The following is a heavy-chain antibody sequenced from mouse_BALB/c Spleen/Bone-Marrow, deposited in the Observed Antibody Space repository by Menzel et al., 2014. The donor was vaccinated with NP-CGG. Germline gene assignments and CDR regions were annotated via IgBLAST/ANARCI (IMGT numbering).Heavy chain of an antibody. CDR3: ARGGTMISTDAMEY. J-gene: IGHJ4*01. D-gene: IGHD2-4*01. CDR1: GYSFTGYY. CDR2: ISCYNGAT. V-gene: IGHV1S34*01. Sequence: LVKTGASVKISCKASGYSFTGYYMHWVKQSHGKSLEWIGYISCYNGATRYNQKFKGKATFTVDTSSSTAHMQFNSLTSEDSAVYFCARGGTMISTDAMEYWGRGTSVTVSS.